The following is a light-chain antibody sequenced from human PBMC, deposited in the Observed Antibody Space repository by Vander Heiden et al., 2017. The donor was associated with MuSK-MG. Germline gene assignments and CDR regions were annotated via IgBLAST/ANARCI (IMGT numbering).Light chain of an antibody. CDR2: DVS. J-gene: IGLJ1*01. V-gene: IGLV2-14*01. CDR3: SSYTVSNTRV. CDR1: SSDVGRYNY. Sequence: QSALTPPASVSGSPGQSLPISCTGTSSDVGRYNYVSWYQQFPGKAPKLMIYDVSYRPSGVSNRFSGSKSGNTASLTISGLQAGDEADYYCSSYTVSNTRVFGTGTQVTVL.